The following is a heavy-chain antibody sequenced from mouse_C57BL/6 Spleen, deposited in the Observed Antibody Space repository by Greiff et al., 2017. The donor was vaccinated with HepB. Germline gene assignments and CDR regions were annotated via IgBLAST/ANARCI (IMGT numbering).Heavy chain of an antibody. CDR1: GYSFTSYY. Sequence: VHLVESGPELVKPGASVKISCKASGYSFTSYYIHWVKQRPGQGLEWIGWIYPGSGNTKYNEKFKGKATLTADTSSSTAYMQLSSLTSEDSAVYYCASSSNEAFYYAMDYWGQGTSVTVSS. CDR2: IYPGSGNT. J-gene: IGHJ4*01. CDR3: ASSSNEAFYYAMDY. V-gene: IGHV1-66*01. D-gene: IGHD2-5*01.